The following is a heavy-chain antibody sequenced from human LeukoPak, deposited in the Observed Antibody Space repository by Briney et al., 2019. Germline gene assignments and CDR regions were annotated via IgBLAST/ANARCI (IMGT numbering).Heavy chain of an antibody. Sequence: GASVKVSCKASGYTFTSYGISWVRQAPGQGLEWMGWISVYNGNTNYAQKLQGRVTMTTDTSTSTAYMELRSLRSDDTAVYYCARARWDYDSSGYYVVGFDYWGQGTLVTVSS. CDR2: ISVYNGNT. V-gene: IGHV1-18*01. CDR3: ARARWDYDSSGYYVVGFDY. CDR1: GYTFTSYG. D-gene: IGHD3-22*01. J-gene: IGHJ4*02.